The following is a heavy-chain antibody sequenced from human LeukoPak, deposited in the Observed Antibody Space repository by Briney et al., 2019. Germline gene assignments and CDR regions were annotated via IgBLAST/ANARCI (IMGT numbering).Heavy chain of an antibody. CDR1: GGSISSSSYH. V-gene: IGHV4-39*02. Sequence: PSETLSLTCTVSGGSISSSSYHWSWIRQPPGKNLEWVGSIYYGGSTYYNPSLKSRVTIFVDTSKNQFSLKLSSVTAADTAVYYCARVDYGDYVVNYWGQGTLVTVSS. D-gene: IGHD4-17*01. J-gene: IGHJ4*02. CDR2: IYYGGST. CDR3: ARVDYGDYVVNY.